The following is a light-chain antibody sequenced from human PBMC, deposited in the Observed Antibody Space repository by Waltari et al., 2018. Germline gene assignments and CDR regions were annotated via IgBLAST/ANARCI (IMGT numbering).Light chain of an antibody. V-gene: IGKV3-20*01. CDR1: QSVSSSF. CDR2: GAS. J-gene: IGKJ4*01. CDR3: QQYGGSPIS. Sequence: EIVLTQSPDTLSLSPGESATLSCRASQSVSSSFLAWYQQKPGQAPRLLIYGASNRATGIPDRFSGSGSGTDFTLTISRLEPADFAVYHCQQYGGSPISFGGGTKVEIK.